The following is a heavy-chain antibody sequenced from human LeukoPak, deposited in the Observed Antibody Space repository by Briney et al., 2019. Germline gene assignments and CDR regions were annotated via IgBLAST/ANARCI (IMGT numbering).Heavy chain of an antibody. Sequence: GGSLRLSCAASGFTFSSYAMHWVRQAPGKGLEWVAVISYEGSNKYYADSMKGRFTISRDNSKNTLYLQMNSLRAEDTAVYYCAKDQADTAMVFDYWGQGTLVTVSS. J-gene: IGHJ4*02. CDR1: GFTFSSYA. D-gene: IGHD5-18*01. CDR3: AKDQADTAMVFDY. CDR2: ISYEGSNK. V-gene: IGHV3-30*18.